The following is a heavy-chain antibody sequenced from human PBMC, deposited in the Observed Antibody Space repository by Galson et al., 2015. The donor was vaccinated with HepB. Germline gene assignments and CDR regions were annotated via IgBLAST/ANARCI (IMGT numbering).Heavy chain of an antibody. V-gene: IGHV3-30*18. J-gene: IGHJ4*02. D-gene: IGHD6-19*01. CDR1: GFTFSSYF. Sequence: SLRLSCAASGFTFSSYFMHWARQAPGKGLEWVAILSYDGRNTYSADSVKGRFTVSRDNSKNTLYLQLNSLRPEDTAVYYCAKDSRYISGWYTGRGGLDFWGQGTLVTVSS. CDR3: AKDSRYISGWYTGRGGLDF. CDR2: LSYDGRNT.